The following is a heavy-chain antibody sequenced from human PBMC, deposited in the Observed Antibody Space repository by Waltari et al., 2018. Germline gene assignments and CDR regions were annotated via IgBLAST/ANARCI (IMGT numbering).Heavy chain of an antibody. V-gene: IGHV4-39*07. Sequence: QLQLQESGPGLVKPSETLSITCTLSGGSISSSSYYWGWIRSPPGKGLEWIGSIYYSGSTYYNPSLKSRVTISVDTSKNQFSLKLSSVTAADTAVYYCARDRGQQQLVTHYVDYWGQGTLVTVSS. CDR3: ARDRGQQQLVTHYVDY. CDR1: GGSISSSSYY. D-gene: IGHD6-13*01. J-gene: IGHJ4*02. CDR2: IYYSGST.